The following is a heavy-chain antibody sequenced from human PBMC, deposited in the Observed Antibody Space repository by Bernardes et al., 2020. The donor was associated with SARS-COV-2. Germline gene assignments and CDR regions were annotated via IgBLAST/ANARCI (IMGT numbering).Heavy chain of an antibody. D-gene: IGHD3-10*01. CDR1: GFTVSSNY. J-gene: IGHJ4*02. V-gene: IGHV3-66*01. CDR2: IYSGGST. Sequence: VGSLRLSCAASGFTVSSNYMSWVRQAPGKGLEWVSVIYSGGSTYYAASVKGRFTISRDNSKNTLYLQMNSLRAEDTAVYYCARDAYNGSGRYRGYWGQGTLVTVSS. CDR3: ARDAYNGSGRYRGY.